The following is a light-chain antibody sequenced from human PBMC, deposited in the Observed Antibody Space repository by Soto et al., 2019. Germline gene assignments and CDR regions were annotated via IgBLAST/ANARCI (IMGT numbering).Light chain of an antibody. J-gene: IGKJ4*01. CDR1: QGVGRS. V-gene: IGKV3D-11*01. CDR2: DAS. CDR3: QQHGGWPLS. Sequence: EIVLTQSPATLSLSPGERAALSCRASQGVGRSLAWYQQKPGQAPRLLIYDASNRSNGIPAKFSGSGPGTDSRLAINNLEPEDCAVYYCQQHGGWPLSFGGGTKVDIK.